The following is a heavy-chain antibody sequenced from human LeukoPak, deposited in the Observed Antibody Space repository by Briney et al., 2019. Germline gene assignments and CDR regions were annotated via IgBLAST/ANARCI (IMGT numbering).Heavy chain of an antibody. J-gene: IGHJ3*02. Sequence: PGGSLRLSCAASGFTVSGNYMSWVRQAPGKGLEWVSVIYSGSNTYYADSVKGRFTISRLNSKNTLYLQMNSLRAEDTAVYYCARIETVADAFDIWGQGTLVTVSS. V-gene: IGHV3-66*01. CDR2: IYSGSNT. CDR3: ARIETVADAFDI. D-gene: IGHD1-1*01. CDR1: GFTVSGNY.